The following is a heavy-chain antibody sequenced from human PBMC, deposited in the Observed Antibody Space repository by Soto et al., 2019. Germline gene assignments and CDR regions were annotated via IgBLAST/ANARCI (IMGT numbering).Heavy chain of an antibody. CDR3: AKMVGATLVDY. CDR2: IHHSGST. D-gene: IGHD1-26*01. Sequence: QVQLQESGPGLVKPSGTLSLTCTVSGASISSTSSGDWWSWVRQPPGKGLEWIGEIHHSGSTNYTPSLKSGVTMSVDKSKNQFSLRLSSVTAADTAVYYCAKMVGATLVDYWGQGTLVTVSS. CDR1: GASISSTSSGDW. J-gene: IGHJ4*02. V-gene: IGHV4-4*02.